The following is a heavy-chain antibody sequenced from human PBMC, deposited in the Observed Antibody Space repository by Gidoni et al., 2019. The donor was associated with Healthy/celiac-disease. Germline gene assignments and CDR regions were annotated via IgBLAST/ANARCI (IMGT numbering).Heavy chain of an antibody. CDR2: INPSGGST. CDR3: ARAPSDYYDSSGYDY. CDR1: GYTFTSYY. V-gene: IGHV1-46*01. Sequence: QVQLVQSGAEVKKPGASVKVSCTASGYTFTSYYMHWVRQAPGQGLEWMGIINPSGGSTSYAQKFQGRVTMTRDTSTSTVYMELSSLRSEDTAVYYCARAPSDYYDSSGYDYWGQGTLVTVSS. D-gene: IGHD3-22*01. J-gene: IGHJ4*02.